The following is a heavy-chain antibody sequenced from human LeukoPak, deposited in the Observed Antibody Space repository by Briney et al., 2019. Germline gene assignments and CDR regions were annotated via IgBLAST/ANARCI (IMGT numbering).Heavy chain of an antibody. Sequence: GGSLRLSCAASGFTFSSYSMNWVRQAPGKGLEWVSSISSSSSYIYYADSVEGRFTISRDNAKNSLYLQMNSLRAEDTAVYYCARDPPGYSSGWSGNYFDYWGQGTLVTVSS. CDR1: GFTFSSYS. J-gene: IGHJ4*02. CDR2: ISSSSSYI. D-gene: IGHD6-19*01. CDR3: ARDPPGYSSGWSGNYFDY. V-gene: IGHV3-21*01.